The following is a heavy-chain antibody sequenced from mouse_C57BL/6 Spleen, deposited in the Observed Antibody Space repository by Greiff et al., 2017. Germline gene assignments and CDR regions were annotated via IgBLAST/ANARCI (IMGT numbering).Heavy chain of an antibody. CDR2: INPSSGYT. D-gene: IGHD4-1*02. Sequence: QVQLQQPGAELAKPGASVKLSCKASGYTFTSYWMHWVKQRPGQGLEWIGYINPSSGYTKYNQKFKDKATLTADKSSSTAYMQLSSLTYEDSAVYYCAPHNWPHYYALDYWGQGTSVTVSS. CDR1: GYTFTSYW. J-gene: IGHJ4*01. CDR3: APHNWPHYYALDY. V-gene: IGHV1-7*01.